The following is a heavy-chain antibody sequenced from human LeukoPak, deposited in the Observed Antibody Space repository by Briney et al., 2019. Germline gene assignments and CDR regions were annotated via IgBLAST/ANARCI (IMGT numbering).Heavy chain of an antibody. D-gene: IGHD6-6*01. Sequence: SETLSLTCTVSGGSISSYYWSWIRQSPGKGLEGIGYIYYSGSTNYNPSLKSRVTISVETSKNQFSLNLTSVTAADTAVYYCARTYSSSSSYSDFWGQGTLVTVSS. CDR3: ARTYSSSSSYSDF. CDR2: IYYSGST. CDR1: GGSISSYY. V-gene: IGHV4-59*01. J-gene: IGHJ4*02.